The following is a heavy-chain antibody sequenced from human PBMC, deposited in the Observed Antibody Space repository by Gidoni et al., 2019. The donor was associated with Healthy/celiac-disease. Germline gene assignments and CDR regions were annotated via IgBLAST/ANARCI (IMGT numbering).Heavy chain of an antibody. V-gene: IGHV3-23*01. D-gene: IGHD2-15*01. CDR2: TSGSSADK. J-gene: IGHJ4*02. Sequence: LLESGGRSVLPAGSLRLSCAAPGFPFRNYALSWARQAPGKGLEWVLGTSGSSADKYYTDSVKSWFTISRDNSKNTMYWQMNSLRAEDTAIYYCANAPLGYCNGVRFYPFDYWGQGTLVTVSS. CDR1: GFPFRNYA. CDR3: ANAPLGYCNGVRFYPFDY.